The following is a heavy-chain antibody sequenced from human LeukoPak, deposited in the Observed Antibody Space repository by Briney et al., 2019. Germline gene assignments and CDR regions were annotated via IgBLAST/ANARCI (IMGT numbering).Heavy chain of an antibody. J-gene: IGHJ4*02. CDR3: ARDRGTMIVVVIAYYFDY. CDR1: GFTFSSYA. D-gene: IGHD3-22*01. CDR2: ISYDGSNK. V-gene: IGHV3-30-3*01. Sequence: PGGSLRLSCAASGFTFSSYAMHWVRQAPGKGLEWVAVISYDGSNKYYADSVKGRFTISRDNSKNTLYLQMNSLRAEDTAVYYCARDRGTMIVVVIAYYFDYWGQGTLVTVSS.